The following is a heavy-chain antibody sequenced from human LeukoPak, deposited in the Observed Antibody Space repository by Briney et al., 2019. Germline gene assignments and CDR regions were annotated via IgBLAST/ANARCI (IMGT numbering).Heavy chain of an antibody. CDR3: AKGRFASSSFFDY. V-gene: IGHV3-23*02. CDR1: KFNFA. CDR2: ISGSGDST. J-gene: IGHJ4*02. D-gene: IGHD6-6*01. Sequence: PGGSLRLSCVASKFNFAMSWVRQTAGKGLEWVSAISGSGDSTFYRDSVKGRFTISRDNSKNTLYLQMNSLRVEDTALYYCAKGRFASSSFFDYWGPGTLVTVSS.